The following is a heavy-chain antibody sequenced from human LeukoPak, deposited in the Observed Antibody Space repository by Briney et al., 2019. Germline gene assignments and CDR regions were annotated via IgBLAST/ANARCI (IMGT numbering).Heavy chain of an antibody. D-gene: IGHD3-10*01. CDR2: IYSGGST. V-gene: IGHV3-53*01. Sequence: PGGSLRLSCAASGFTVSSNYMSWVRQAPGKGLECVSVIYSGGSTYYADSVKGRFIISRDNSKNTMYLQMNSLRAEDTAIYYCARVSGRILIWPQPFGDGLGVWGQGTTVTVSS. J-gene: IGHJ6*02. CDR3: ARVSGRILIWPQPFGDGLGV. CDR1: GFTVSSNY.